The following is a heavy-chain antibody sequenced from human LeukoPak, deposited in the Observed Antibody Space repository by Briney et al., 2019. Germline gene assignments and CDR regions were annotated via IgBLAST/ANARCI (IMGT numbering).Heavy chain of an antibody. D-gene: IGHD3-9*01. J-gene: IGHJ4*02. CDR3: VKDHLDWGSSFDY. CDR2: ISGSGAIT. Sequence: GGSLRLSCAASGFTFSNYAMSWVRQAPGKGLEWISIISGSGAITYYADSVKGRFTIFRDNSKNTLYVQMNSLRAEDTAVYYCVKDHLDWGSSFDYWGQGALVTVSS. CDR1: GFTFSNYA. V-gene: IGHV3-23*01.